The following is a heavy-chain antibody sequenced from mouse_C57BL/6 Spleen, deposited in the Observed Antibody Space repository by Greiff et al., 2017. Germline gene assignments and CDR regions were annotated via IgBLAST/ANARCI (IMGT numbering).Heavy chain of an antibody. CDR1: GYTFTDYY. V-gene: IGHV1-19*01. Sequence: EVQGVESGPVLVKPGASVKMSCKASGYTFTDYYMNWVKQSHGKSLEWIGVINPYNGGTSYNQKFKGKATLTVDKSSSTAYMELNSLTSEDSAVXYCARGSNYYAMDYWGQGTSVTVSS. D-gene: IGHD2-5*01. J-gene: IGHJ4*01. CDR3: ARGSNYYAMDY. CDR2: INPYNGGT.